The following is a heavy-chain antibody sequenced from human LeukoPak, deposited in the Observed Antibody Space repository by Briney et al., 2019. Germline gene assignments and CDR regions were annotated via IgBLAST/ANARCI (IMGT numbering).Heavy chain of an antibody. J-gene: IGHJ4*02. CDR1: GGSISSSSYY. D-gene: IGHD1-26*01. Sequence: PSETLSLTCTVSGGSISSSSYYWGWIRRPPGKGLEWIGSIYYSGSTYHNPSLKSRVTISVDTSKNHFSLKLSSVTAADTAVYYCARESTLVGATRVVGVGFDYWGQGTLVTVSS. CDR2: IYYSGST. V-gene: IGHV4-39*02. CDR3: ARESTLVGATRVVGVGFDY.